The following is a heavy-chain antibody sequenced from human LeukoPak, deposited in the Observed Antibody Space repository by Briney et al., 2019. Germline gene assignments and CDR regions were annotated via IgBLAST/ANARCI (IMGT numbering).Heavy chain of an antibody. Sequence: SETLSLTCAVYGGSFSGYYWSWIRQPPGKGLEWIGEINHSGSTNYNPSLKSRVTISVDTSKNQFSLKLGSVTAADTAVYYCARGTAMVDYFDYWGQGTLVTVSS. J-gene: IGHJ4*02. CDR1: GGSFSGYY. CDR3: ARGTAMVDYFDY. D-gene: IGHD5-18*01. CDR2: INHSGST. V-gene: IGHV4-34*01.